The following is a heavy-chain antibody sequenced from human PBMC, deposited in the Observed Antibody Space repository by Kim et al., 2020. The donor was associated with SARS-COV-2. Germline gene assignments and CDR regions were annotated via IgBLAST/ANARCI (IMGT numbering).Heavy chain of an antibody. V-gene: IGHV1-69*13. CDR3: ARADVQWLPTDV. CDR1: GGTFSSYA. CDR2: IIPIFGTA. Sequence: SVKVSCKASGGTFSSYAISWVRQAPGQGLEWMGGIIPIFGTANYAQKFQGRVTITADESTSTAYMELSSLRSEDTAVYYCARADVQWLPTDVWGQGTTVTVSS. J-gene: IGHJ6*02. D-gene: IGHD6-19*01.